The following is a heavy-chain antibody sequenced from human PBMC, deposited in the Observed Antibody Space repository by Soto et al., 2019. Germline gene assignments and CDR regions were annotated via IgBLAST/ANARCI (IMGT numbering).Heavy chain of an antibody. CDR2: IYYSGST. V-gene: IGHV4-61*05. D-gene: IGHD3-16*01. Sequence: SETLSLTCRVSGGSISSSSYYWGWIRQPPGKGLEWIGYIYYSGSTNYNPSLKSRVTISVDTSKNQFSLKLSSVTAADTAVYYCARRYGGDFDYWGQGTLVTVSS. J-gene: IGHJ4*02. CDR1: GGSISSSSYY. CDR3: ARRYGGDFDY.